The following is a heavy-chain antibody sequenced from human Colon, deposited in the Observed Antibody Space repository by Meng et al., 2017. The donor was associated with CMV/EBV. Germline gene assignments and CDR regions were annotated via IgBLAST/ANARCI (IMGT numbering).Heavy chain of an antibody. CDR1: GGSISSSSYY. CDR3: ARDLSWLGLYYSDY. Sequence: SEPLSLTCTVSGGSISSSSYYWGWRRQPPGKGLEWIGSIYYSGSTYYNPSLKSRVTISVDTSKNQFSLKLSSVTAADTAVYYCARDLSWLGLYYSDYWGQGTLVTVSS. J-gene: IGHJ4*02. V-gene: IGHV4-39*07. CDR2: IYYSGST. D-gene: IGHD6-19*01.